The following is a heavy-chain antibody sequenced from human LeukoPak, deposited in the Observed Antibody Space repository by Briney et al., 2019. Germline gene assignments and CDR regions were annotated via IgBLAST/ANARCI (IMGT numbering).Heavy chain of an antibody. CDR1: GDSVSRNTAG. D-gene: IGHD2-2*02. CDR2: TYYRSRWYS. V-gene: IGHV6-1*01. CDR3: ARDIPSRQPTDY. J-gene: IGHJ4*02. Sequence: SQTLSLTCAISGDSVSRNTAGWSWIRQSPSRGLEWLGRTYYRSRWYSDFAPSVRNRITINPDTSKNQFSLQLNSVTPEDTAVYYCARDIPSRQPTDYWGQGTLVTVSS.